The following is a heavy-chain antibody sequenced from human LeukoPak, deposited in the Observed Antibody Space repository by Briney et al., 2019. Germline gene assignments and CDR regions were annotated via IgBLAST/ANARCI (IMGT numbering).Heavy chain of an antibody. Sequence: GGSLRLSCAASGFTFRSYWMTWVRQAPGKGLEWVANINQDGSQKYYVDSVKGRFTISRDNAKNSLYLQMNSLRAEDTALYYCAKDMRLDPSGAFDIWGQGTMVTVSS. CDR2: INQDGSQK. J-gene: IGHJ3*02. D-gene: IGHD2-2*01. CDR3: AKDMRLDPSGAFDI. V-gene: IGHV3-7*03. CDR1: GFTFRSYW.